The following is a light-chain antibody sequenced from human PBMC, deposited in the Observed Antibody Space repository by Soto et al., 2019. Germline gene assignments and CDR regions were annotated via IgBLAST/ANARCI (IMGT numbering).Light chain of an antibody. CDR1: QSVSSY. V-gene: IGKV3-11*01. CDR3: QQYGSSPLT. CDR2: DAS. Sequence: EIVLTQSPATLSLSPGERATLSCRASQSVSSYLAWYQQKPGQAPRLLIYDASNRANGIPARFSGSGSGTDFTLTISSLEPEDFAVYYCQQYGSSPLTFGGGTKVDIK. J-gene: IGKJ4*01.